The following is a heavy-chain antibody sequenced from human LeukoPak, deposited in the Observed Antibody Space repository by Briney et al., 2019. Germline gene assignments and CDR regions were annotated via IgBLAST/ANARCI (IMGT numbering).Heavy chain of an antibody. J-gene: IGHJ6*04. Sequence: GGSLRLSCTASGFTFSSFYMSWVRLAPGKGLEWVANINQGGGETNYVDSVKGRFTISRDNAKKSLYLQMNSLRAEDTAVYYCAELGITMIGGVWGKGTTVTISS. CDR1: GFTFSSFY. V-gene: IGHV3-7*01. CDR2: INQGGGET. D-gene: IGHD3-10*02. CDR3: AELGITMIGGV.